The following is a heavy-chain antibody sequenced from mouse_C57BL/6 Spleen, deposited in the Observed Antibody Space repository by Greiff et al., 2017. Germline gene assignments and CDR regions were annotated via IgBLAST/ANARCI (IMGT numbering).Heavy chain of an antibody. CDR1: GFNIKNTY. Sequence: VQLQQSVAELVRPGASVKLSCTASGFNIKNTYMHWVKQRHEQCLEWIGRIDPADGNTKYAPKFQGKATITADTSSNTAYLQLSSLTSEDTAIYYCARTSVVGDYAMDDWGQGTSVAVAS. CDR2: IDPADGNT. D-gene: IGHD1-1*01. J-gene: IGHJ4*01. CDR3: ARTSVVGDYAMDD. V-gene: IGHV14-3*01.